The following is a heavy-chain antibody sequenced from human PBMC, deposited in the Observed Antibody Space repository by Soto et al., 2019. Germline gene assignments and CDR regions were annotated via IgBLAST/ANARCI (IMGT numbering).Heavy chain of an antibody. J-gene: IGHJ3*02. V-gene: IGHV1-69*02. Sequence: QVQLVQSGAEVKKPGSSVKVSCKASGGTFSSYTISWVRQAPGQGLEWMGRIIPILGIANYAQKFQGRVTITADKSTSTAYRELSSLRSEDTAVYYCAGPPPLTDIVVVVAATDDAFDIWGQGTMVTVSS. CDR2: IIPILGIA. D-gene: IGHD2-15*01. CDR1: GGTFSSYT. CDR3: AGPPPLTDIVVVVAATDDAFDI.